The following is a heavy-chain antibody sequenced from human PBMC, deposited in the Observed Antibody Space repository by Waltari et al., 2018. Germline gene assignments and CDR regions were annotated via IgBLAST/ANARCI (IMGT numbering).Heavy chain of an antibody. J-gene: IGHJ6*02. CDR3: ATDVPPDESQIAAVGITKYDALDV. V-gene: IGHV1-24*01. Sequence: QVLLVQSGAEVKRPGASVKVSCKVSGYSLTNLSMHWVRQVPGKGLEGMGHIEPEEGKTIYEQNFQGRFTMTEDTLTDTAYMQLSSLTSDDTAVYYCATDVPPDESQIAAVGITKYDALDVWGQGTTVTVSS. D-gene: IGHD6-13*01. CDR2: IEPEEGKT. CDR1: GYSLTNLS.